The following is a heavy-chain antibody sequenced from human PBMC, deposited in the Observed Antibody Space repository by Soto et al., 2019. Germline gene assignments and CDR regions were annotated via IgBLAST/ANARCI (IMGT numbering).Heavy chain of an antibody. Sequence: GGSVKVSWKASGYTFTGYYMHWVRQAPGQGLEWMGWISAYNGNTNYAQKLQGRVTMTTDTSTSTAYMELRSLRSDDTAVYYCARGGGYGDYSYWGQGTLVTVSS. CDR1: GYTFTGYY. D-gene: IGHD4-17*01. V-gene: IGHV1-18*04. J-gene: IGHJ4*02. CDR3: ARGGGYGDYSY. CDR2: ISAYNGNT.